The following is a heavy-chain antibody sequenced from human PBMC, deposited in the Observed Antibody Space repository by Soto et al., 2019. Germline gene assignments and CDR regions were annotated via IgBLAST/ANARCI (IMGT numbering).Heavy chain of an antibody. CDR2: INAGNGIT. Sequence: ASVKVSCKASGYTFTSYAMHWVRQAPGQRLEWMGWINAGNGITKYSQKFQGRVTITRDTSASTAYMELSSLRSEDTAVYYCARDLGAGYYYYYGMDVWGQGTTVTVSS. V-gene: IGHV1-3*01. CDR1: GYTFTSYA. CDR3: ARDLGAGYYYYYGMDV. J-gene: IGHJ6*02. D-gene: IGHD6-19*01.